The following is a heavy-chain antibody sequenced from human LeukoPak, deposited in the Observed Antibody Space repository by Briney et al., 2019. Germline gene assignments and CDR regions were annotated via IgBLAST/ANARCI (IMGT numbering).Heavy chain of an antibody. Sequence: PGGSLRLSCAASGFTVSSNYMSWVREAPGKGLERGSVIYSGGSTYYADSMKGRFTIPRDNSKNTLYLQMNSLRAEDTAVYYCARGNSTVWYFDYWGQGTLVTVSS. J-gene: IGHJ4*02. D-gene: IGHD4-17*01. CDR3: ARGNSTVWYFDY. CDR2: IYSGGST. V-gene: IGHV3-66*01. CDR1: GFTVSSNY.